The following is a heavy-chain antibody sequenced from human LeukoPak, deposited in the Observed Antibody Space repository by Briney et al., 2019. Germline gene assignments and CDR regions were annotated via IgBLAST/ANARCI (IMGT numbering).Heavy chain of an antibody. D-gene: IGHD3-22*01. Sequence: SETLSLTCAVNGGSFSGYYWSWIRQPPGKGLEWIGEINHSGSTNYNPSLKSRVTISVDTSKNQFSLKLSSVTAADTAVYYCARVCSSGYYYDWFDHWGQGTLVTVSS. J-gene: IGHJ5*02. CDR3: ARVCSSGYYYDWFDH. V-gene: IGHV4-34*01. CDR1: GGSFSGYY. CDR2: INHSGST.